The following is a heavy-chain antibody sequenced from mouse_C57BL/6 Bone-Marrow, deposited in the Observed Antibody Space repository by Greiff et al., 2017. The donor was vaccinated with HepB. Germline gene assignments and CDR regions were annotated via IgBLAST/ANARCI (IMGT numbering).Heavy chain of an antibody. Sequence: EVKVVESGGGLVKPGGSLKLSCAASGFTFSSYAMSWVRQTPEKRLEWVATISDGGSYTYYPDNVKGRFTISRDNAKNNLYLQMSHLKSEDTAMYYCARPPYYGSSWFAYWGQGTLVTVSA. D-gene: IGHD1-1*01. V-gene: IGHV5-4*03. J-gene: IGHJ3*01. CDR2: ISDGGSYT. CDR3: ARPPYYGSSWFAY. CDR1: GFTFSSYA.